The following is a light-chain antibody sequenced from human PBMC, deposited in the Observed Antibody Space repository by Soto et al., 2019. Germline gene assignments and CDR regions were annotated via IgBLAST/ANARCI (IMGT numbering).Light chain of an antibody. CDR1: QSVSSN. J-gene: IGKJ2*01. CDR2: GAS. Sequence: EIVMTQSPATLSVSPGERATLSCRASQSVSSNLAWYQQKPGQAPRLLIYGASTRATGIPDRFSGSGSGTEFTLTISSLQSEDFAVYYCQQYNNWPSPYTFGQGTKLEIK. CDR3: QQYNNWPSPYT. V-gene: IGKV3-15*01.